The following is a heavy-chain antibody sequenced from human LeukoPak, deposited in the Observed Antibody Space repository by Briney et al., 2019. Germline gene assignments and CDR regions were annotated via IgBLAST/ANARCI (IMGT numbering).Heavy chain of an antibody. Sequence: GGSLRLSCAASGFTFSTFAMIWVRQPPGKGLEWVSSIFPSGGEIHYADSVKGRFTISRDNAKNSLYLQMNSLRAEDTAVYYCARDLMATMMVQAPWGQGTLVTVSS. CDR1: GFTFSTFA. J-gene: IGHJ5*02. CDR2: IFPSGGEI. CDR3: ARDLMATMMVQAP. V-gene: IGHV3-21*01. D-gene: IGHD5-24*01.